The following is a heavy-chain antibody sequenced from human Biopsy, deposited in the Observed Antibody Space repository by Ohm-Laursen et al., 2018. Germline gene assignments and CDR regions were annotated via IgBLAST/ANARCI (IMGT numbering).Heavy chain of an antibody. D-gene: IGHD5/OR15-5a*01. CDR2: INPHTGVT. CDR3: ARPAGGVSTIGFDP. CDR1: GYTFIDYY. J-gene: IGHJ5*02. Sequence: GASVKASCKASGYTFIDYYIHWVRQAPGQGLEWIGHINPHTGVTKYAQKFLDRITMTGDTSISTAYMDLSRLTSADTGIYYCARPAGGVSTIGFDPWGQGTLVIVSS. V-gene: IGHV1-2*05.